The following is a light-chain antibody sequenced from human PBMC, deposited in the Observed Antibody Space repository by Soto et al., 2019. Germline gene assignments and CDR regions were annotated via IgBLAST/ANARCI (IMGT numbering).Light chain of an antibody. CDR1: SSNIGRNY. J-gene: IGLJ2*01. CDR3: GTWDVSLTNGRV. Sequence: QSVLTQPPSVSAAPGQKVTISCSGGSSNIGRNYVSWYQQLPGTAPKLLIYDNYKRPSGIPDRFSCSKSGTSATLDITGLQTGDEADYYCGTWDVSLTNGRVFGGGTKLTVL. CDR2: DNY. V-gene: IGLV1-51*01.